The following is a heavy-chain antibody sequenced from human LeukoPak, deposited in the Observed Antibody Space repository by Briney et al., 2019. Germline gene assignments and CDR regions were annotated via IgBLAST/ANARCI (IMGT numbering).Heavy chain of an antibody. J-gene: IGHJ4*02. Sequence: PSETLSLTCAVYGGSISSSSYYWGWIRQPPGKGLEWIGSIYYSGSTYYNPSLKSRVTISVDTSKNQFSLKLSSVTAADTAVYYCARQIVLMVYAIRYFDYWGQGTLVTVSS. CDR1: GGSISSSSYY. D-gene: IGHD2-8*01. CDR2: IYYSGST. V-gene: IGHV4-39*01. CDR3: ARQIVLMVYAIRYFDY.